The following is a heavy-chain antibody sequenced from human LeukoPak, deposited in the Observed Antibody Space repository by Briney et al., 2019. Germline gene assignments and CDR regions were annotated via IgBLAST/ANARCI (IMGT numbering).Heavy chain of an antibody. Sequence: SETLSLTCTVTGGSFSTYYWSWIRQTPGKGLEWIGHFYYSGSTTYNPSLKSRVTISVDTSRDQFPLKLTSVSAAATAVYYCARGQGGNYYLNYFDYWGQGALVTVSS. CDR3: ARGQGGNYYLNYFDY. CDR1: GGSFSTYY. V-gene: IGHV4-59*01. J-gene: IGHJ4*02. CDR2: FYYSGST. D-gene: IGHD1-26*01.